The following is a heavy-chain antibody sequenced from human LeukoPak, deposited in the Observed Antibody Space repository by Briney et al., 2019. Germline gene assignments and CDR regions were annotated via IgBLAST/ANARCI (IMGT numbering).Heavy chain of an antibody. V-gene: IGHV3-23*01. J-gene: IGHJ4*02. CDR2: ISGSGGST. D-gene: IGHD3-16*02. CDR3: AGYRVFSTVPHFDY. CDR1: GFTFSSYA. Sequence: GGSLRLSCAASGFTFSSYAMSWVRQAPGKGLEWVSAISGSGGSTYYADSVKGRFTISRDNSKNTLYLQMNSLRAEDTAVYYCAGYRVFSTVPHFDYWGQGTLVTVSS.